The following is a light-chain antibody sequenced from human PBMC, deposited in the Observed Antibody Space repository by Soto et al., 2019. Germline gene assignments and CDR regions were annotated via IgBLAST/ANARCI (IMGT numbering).Light chain of an antibody. Sequence: VLTQPPSVSAVPGQKVTISCSGSSSNIGNNYVSWYQQLPGTAPKLLIYDNNKRPSGIPDRFSGSKSGTSATLGITGLQTGDEADYYCGAWDTGLSVVVFGGGTKVTV. V-gene: IGLV1-51*01. CDR2: DNN. J-gene: IGLJ2*01. CDR1: SSNIGNNY. CDR3: GAWDTGLSVVV.